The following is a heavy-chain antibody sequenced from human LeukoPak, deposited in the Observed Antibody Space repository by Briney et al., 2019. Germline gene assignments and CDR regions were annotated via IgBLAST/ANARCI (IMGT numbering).Heavy chain of an antibody. J-gene: IGHJ4*02. V-gene: IGHV4-39*01. CDR2: IYYSGST. D-gene: IGHD4-17*01. CDR3: ARLGDSSLGDY. CDR1: GGSTSSSSYY. Sequence: SETLSLTCTVSGGSTSSSSYYWGWIRQPPGKGLEWIGSIYYSGSTYYNPSLKSRVTISVDTSKNQFSLKLSSVTAADTAVYYCARLGDSSLGDYWGQGTLVTVSS.